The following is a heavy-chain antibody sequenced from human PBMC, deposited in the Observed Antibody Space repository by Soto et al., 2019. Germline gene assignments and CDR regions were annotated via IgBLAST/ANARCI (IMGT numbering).Heavy chain of an antibody. J-gene: IGHJ6*02. V-gene: IGHV4-34*01. CDR2: INHSGST. CDR3: ARHERYSSGWYTAWYYYYAMAV. Sequence: SEALSLTCAVYGGSFSGYYWSWIRQPPGKGLEWIGEINHSGSTNYNPSLKSRVTISVDTSKNQFSLKLSSVTAADTAVYYCARHERYSSGWYTAWYYYYAMAVWGQGTTVS. D-gene: IGHD6-19*01. CDR1: GGSFSGYY.